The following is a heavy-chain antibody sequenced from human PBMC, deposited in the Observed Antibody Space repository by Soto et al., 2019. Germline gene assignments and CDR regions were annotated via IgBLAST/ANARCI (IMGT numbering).Heavy chain of an antibody. CDR3: ARGRYGDY. D-gene: IGHD1-1*01. Sequence: QVHLVQSGAEVKKPGASVKVSCQASGYAFTTYGITWVRQAPGQGLEWMGWISAHNGNTNYAQKLQGRVTVTRDTSTSTAYMGLRSLTSDDTAVYYCARGRYGDYWGQGARVTVSP. V-gene: IGHV1-18*01. CDR1: GYAFTTYG. J-gene: IGHJ4*02. CDR2: ISAHNGNT.